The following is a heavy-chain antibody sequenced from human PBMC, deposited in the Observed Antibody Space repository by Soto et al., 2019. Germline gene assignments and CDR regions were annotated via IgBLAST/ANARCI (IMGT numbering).Heavy chain of an antibody. CDR3: VRDRAWAFDY. J-gene: IGHJ4*02. V-gene: IGHV3-48*02. CDR2: ITSSSTSIM. CDR1: GFIYSSYT. Sequence: GALRLSCAASGFIYSSYTMNWVRQAPGKGLEWISYITSSSTSIMYYADSVKGRFTISRDNAKNSLYLQMNSLRDDDTAVYYCVRDRAWAFDYWGQGTPVTVSS. D-gene: IGHD3-10*01.